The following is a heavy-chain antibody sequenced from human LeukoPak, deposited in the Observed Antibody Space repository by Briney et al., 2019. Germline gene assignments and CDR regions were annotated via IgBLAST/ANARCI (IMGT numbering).Heavy chain of an antibody. CDR3: ARGPSGLRSPFNT. J-gene: IGHJ3*02. D-gene: IGHD5-12*01. CDR1: GGSISSGSYY. Sequence: PSQTLSLTCTVSGGSISSGSYYWSWIRQPPGKGLEWIGYIYYSGSTNYNPSLKSRVTISVDTSKNQFSLKLSSVTAADTAVYYCARGPSGLRSPFNTWGQGTTVTVSS. CDR2: IYYSGST. V-gene: IGHV4-61*01.